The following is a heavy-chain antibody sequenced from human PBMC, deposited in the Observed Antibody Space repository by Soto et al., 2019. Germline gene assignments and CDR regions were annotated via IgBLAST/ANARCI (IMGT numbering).Heavy chain of an antibody. Sequence: SETLSLTCTVSGGSISSYYWSWIRQPPGKGLEWIGYIYYSGSTNYNPSLKSRVTISVDTSKNQFSLKLSSVTAADTAVYYCARLVSKQWLAINWFDPWGQGTLVTVSS. CDR3: ARLVSKQWLAINWFDP. J-gene: IGHJ5*02. CDR2: IYYSGST. D-gene: IGHD6-19*01. V-gene: IGHV4-59*08. CDR1: GGSISSYY.